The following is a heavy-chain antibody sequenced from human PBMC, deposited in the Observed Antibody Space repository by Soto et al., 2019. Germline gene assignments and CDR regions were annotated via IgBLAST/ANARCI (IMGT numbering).Heavy chain of an antibody. J-gene: IGHJ4*02. CDR3: ARDVGGGNSLDY. D-gene: IGHD2-21*02. V-gene: IGHV3-30*03. CDR1: GFTFSNYG. CDR2: ISYDVSDK. Sequence: PGGSLRLSCAASGFTFSNYGMHWVRQAPGKGLEWVTLISYDVSDKYYAGSVKGRFTISRDNSKNTLYLQMNSLRTEDTAVYFCARDVGGGNSLDYWGQGTQVTVSS.